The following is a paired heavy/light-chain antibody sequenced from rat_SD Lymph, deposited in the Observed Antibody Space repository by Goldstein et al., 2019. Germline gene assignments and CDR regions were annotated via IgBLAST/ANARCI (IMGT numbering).Heavy chain of an antibody. D-gene: IGHD1-12*02. CDR2: ISYDGGST. V-gene: IGHV5-20*01. Sequence: EVQLVESGGGLVQPGRSLKLSCAASGFTFSDYYMAWVRQAPTKGLEWVASISYDGGSTYYRDSVKGRFTISRDNAKSSLYLQMDSLRSEDTATYYCTTDYYDGTYYYNYVVDAWGQGASVTVSS. J-gene: IGHJ4*01. CDR3: TTDYYDGTYYYNYVVDA. CDR1: GFTFSDYY.
Light chain of an antibody. CDR1: QSLVYSDGKTY. J-gene: IGKJ2-3*01. CDR3: VQATHFPYT. V-gene: IGKV1S14*01. CDR2: QVS. Sequence: DVVMTQTPPSLSVAIGQSVSISCKSSQSLVYSDGKTYLHWLLQSPGQSPKLLIYQVSNLGSGVPDRFSGTGSQKDFTLKISRVEAEDLGVYYCVQATHFPYTFGAGTKLELK.